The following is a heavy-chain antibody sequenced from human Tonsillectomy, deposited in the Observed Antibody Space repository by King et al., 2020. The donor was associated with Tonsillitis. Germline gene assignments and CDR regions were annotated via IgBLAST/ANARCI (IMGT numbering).Heavy chain of an antibody. CDR3: AAELYDSSGYYEAAP. V-gene: IGHV1-58*02. J-gene: IGHJ5*02. CDR1: GFTFTSSA. CDR2: IVVGSGNT. D-gene: IGHD3-22*01. Sequence: QLVESGPEVKKPGTSVKVSCKVSGFTFTSSAMQWVRQARGQRLERIGWIVVGSGNTNYAQKFQERVTITRDMSTSTAYMELSSLRSEDTAVYYCAAELYDSSGYYEAAPWGQGTLVTVSS.